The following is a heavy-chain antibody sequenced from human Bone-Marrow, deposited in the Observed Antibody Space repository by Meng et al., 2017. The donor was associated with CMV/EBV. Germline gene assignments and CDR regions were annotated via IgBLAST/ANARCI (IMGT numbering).Heavy chain of an antibody. Sequence: GESLKISCVASGFSFSSYWMHWVRQGPGKGLVWVSRITADGTITSYADSVRGRFTISRDNAKNTLYLHMDSLTAEDTAMYYCARDATLPDYWGQGTLVPVSS. V-gene: IGHV3-74*01. CDR1: GFSFSSYW. CDR2: ITADGTIT. D-gene: IGHD2-2*01. J-gene: IGHJ4*02. CDR3: ARDATLPDY.